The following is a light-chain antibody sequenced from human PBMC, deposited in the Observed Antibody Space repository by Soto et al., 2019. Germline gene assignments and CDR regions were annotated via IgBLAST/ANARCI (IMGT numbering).Light chain of an antibody. CDR1: SSNIGSNT. CDR3: ATWDDSLNGVV. J-gene: IGLJ2*01. V-gene: IGLV1-44*01. CDR2: SNN. Sequence: QSVLTQPPSASGTPGQRVTISCSGSSSNIGSNTVKWYQQLPGTAPKLLNYSNNQRPSGVPDRFSGSKSGTSASLAISGLQSEDESDYYCATWDDSLNGVVFGGGTKLTVL.